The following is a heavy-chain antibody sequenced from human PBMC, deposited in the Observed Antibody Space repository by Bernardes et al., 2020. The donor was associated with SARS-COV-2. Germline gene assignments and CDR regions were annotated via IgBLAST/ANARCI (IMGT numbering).Heavy chain of an antibody. CDR2: ISGSGGST. Sequence: GGSLRLSCAASGFTFSSYAMSWVRQAPGKGLEWVSAISGSGGSTYYADSVKGRFTISRDNSKNTLYLQMNSLRAEDTAVYYCANGGIAARRYYYYGMDVWGQGTTVTVSS. V-gene: IGHV3-23*01. J-gene: IGHJ6*02. CDR1: GFTFSSYA. D-gene: IGHD6-6*01. CDR3: ANGGIAARRYYYYGMDV.